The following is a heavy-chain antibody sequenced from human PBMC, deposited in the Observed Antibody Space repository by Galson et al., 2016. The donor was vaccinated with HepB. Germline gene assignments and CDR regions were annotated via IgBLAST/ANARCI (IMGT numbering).Heavy chain of an antibody. J-gene: IGHJ6*02. CDR3: AKDGRRDQLVWESNNFYYYGMDV. CDR2: ISRNSGST. V-gene: IGHV3-9*01. D-gene: IGHD2-2*01. Sequence: SLRLSCAASGFRFDDYAIHWVRQAPGKGLEWVSSISRNSGSTDYADSVKGRFTISRDTAKNSLYLQMNSLRVEDTALNYCAKDGRRDQLVWESNNFYYYGMDVWGQGTPVTVSS. CDR1: GFRFDDYA.